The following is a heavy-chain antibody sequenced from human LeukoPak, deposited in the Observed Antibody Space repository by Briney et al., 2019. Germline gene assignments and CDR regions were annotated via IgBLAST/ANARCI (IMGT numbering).Heavy chain of an antibody. Sequence: GSLRLSCASSGFTFISYSMNWLRQAPGKGLEGVSSISSSSSYIYYADSVKGRFTISRDNAKKSLYLQMNSLRAEDTAVYYCARLGFGEPDAFDIWGQGTMVTVSS. CDR1: GFTFISYS. J-gene: IGHJ3*02. D-gene: IGHD3-10*01. V-gene: IGHV3-21*01. CDR3: ARLGFGEPDAFDI. CDR2: ISSSSSYI.